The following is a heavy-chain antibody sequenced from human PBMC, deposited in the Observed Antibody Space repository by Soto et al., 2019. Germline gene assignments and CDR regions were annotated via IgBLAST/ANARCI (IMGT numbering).Heavy chain of an antibody. Sequence: QVQLVQSGAEVKKPGSSVKVSCKASGGTFSSYAISWVRQAPGQGLEWMGGIIPIFGTANYAQKFQGRVTITADESTSTAYMELSSLRSEDTAVYYRANDPIGGPRDYYYGMDVWGQGTTVTVSS. CDR2: IIPIFGTA. D-gene: IGHD3-16*01. J-gene: IGHJ6*02. CDR1: GGTFSSYA. CDR3: ANDPIGGPRDYYYGMDV. V-gene: IGHV1-69*01.